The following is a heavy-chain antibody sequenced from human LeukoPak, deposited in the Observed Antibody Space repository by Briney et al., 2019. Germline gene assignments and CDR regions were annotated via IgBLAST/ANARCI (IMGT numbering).Heavy chain of an antibody. J-gene: IGHJ4*02. V-gene: IGHV4-61*02. CDR2: IYTSGST. CDR1: GGSISSGSYC. D-gene: IGHD3-3*01. Sequence: SQTLSLTCTVSGGSISSGSYCWSWIRQPAGKGLEWIGRIYTSGSTNYNPSLKSRVTISVDTSKNQFSLKLSSVTAADTAVYYCARLSGGGFLEWLYDYWGQGTLVTVSS. CDR3: ARLSGGGFLEWLYDY.